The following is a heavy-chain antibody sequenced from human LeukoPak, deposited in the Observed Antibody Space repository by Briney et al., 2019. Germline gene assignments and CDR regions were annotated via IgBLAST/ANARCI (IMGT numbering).Heavy chain of an antibody. CDR2: ISYDGGNK. J-gene: IGHJ6*02. Sequence: PGGSLRLSCAASGFTFSSNDIHWVRQAPGKGLEWVVVISYDGGNKYYADSVKGRFAISRDNSKNTLYLQMNSLRAEDTAVYYCAKDRRYCSGGSCDYYGMDVWGQGTTVTVSS. V-gene: IGHV3-30*18. CDR3: AKDRRYCSGGSCDYYGMDV. D-gene: IGHD2-15*01. CDR1: GFTFSSND.